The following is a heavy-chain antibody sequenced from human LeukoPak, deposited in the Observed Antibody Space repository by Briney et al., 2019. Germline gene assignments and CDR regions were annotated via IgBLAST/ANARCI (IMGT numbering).Heavy chain of an antibody. CDR2: ISAYNGNT. CDR1: GGTFSSYA. Sequence: ASVKVSCKASGGTFSSYAISWVRQAPGQGLEWMGWISAYNGNTNYAQRLQGRVTMTTDTSTSTAYMELRSLRSDDTAVYYCAGSERKMYYFDYWGQGTLVTVSS. CDR3: AGSERKMYYFDY. D-gene: IGHD1-1*01. V-gene: IGHV1-18*01. J-gene: IGHJ4*02.